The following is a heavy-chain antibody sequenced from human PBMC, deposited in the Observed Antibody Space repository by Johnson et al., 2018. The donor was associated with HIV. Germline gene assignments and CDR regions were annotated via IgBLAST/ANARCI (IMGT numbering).Heavy chain of an antibody. CDR3: ARSDYYSSGYYAFDI. J-gene: IGHJ3*02. V-gene: IGHV3-13*01. CDR2: IGTAGDT. D-gene: IGHD3-22*01. CDR1: GFTFSSYA. Sequence: VQLVESGGGLVQPGGSLRLSCAASGFTFSSYAMHWVRQATGKGLEWVSAIGTAGDTYYLGSVNGRFTISRENANNSLYLQMNSLRSGDTAVYYCARSDYYSSGYYAFDIWGIGTMVTVSS.